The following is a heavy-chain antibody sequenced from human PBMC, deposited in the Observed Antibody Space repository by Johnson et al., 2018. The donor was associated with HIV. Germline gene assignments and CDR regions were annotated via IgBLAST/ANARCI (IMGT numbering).Heavy chain of an antibody. Sequence: VQLVESGGGLVQPVRSLRLSCAASGFNLGDYAMNWVRQAPGKGLEWVANIKQDGSEIYYVDSVKGRFTISRDNAKNSLSRQRNSLGAEDTAVYYCARAPEVRGVDAFDVWGQGTVVTVAS. CDR1: GFNLGDYA. V-gene: IGHV3-7*01. CDR2: IKQDGSEI. CDR3: ARAPEVRGVDAFDV. D-gene: IGHD3-10*01. J-gene: IGHJ3*01.